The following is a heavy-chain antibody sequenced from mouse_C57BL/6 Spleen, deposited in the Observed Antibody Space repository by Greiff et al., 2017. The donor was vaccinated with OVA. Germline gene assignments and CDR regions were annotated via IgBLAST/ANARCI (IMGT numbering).Heavy chain of an antibody. D-gene: IGHD2-3*01. CDR1: GFTFSSYG. V-gene: IGHV5-6*01. CDR3: ARLDGYYGAY. Sequence: EVKLVESGGDLVKPGGSLKLSCAASGFTFSSYGMSWVRQTPDQRLEWVATISSGGSYTYYPDSVKGRFTISRDTAKNTLYLQMSSLKAEDTAMYYCARLDGYYGAYWGQGTLVTVSA. J-gene: IGHJ3*01. CDR2: ISSGGSYT.